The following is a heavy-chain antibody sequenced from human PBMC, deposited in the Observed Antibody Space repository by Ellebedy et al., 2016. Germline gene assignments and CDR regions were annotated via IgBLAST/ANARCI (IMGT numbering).Heavy chain of an antibody. Sequence: SETLSLTCAVYGGSFSGYYWSWIRQPPGKGLEWIGEINQSGTTNYNPSLKSRVTISLDTSKTQFSLKLSSVTAADTAVYFCARWLGYCSGGSCLKWFDPWGQGTVVTVSS. CDR1: GGSFSGYY. V-gene: IGHV4-34*01. J-gene: IGHJ5*02. CDR2: INQSGTT. CDR3: ARWLGYCSGGSCLKWFDP. D-gene: IGHD2-15*01.